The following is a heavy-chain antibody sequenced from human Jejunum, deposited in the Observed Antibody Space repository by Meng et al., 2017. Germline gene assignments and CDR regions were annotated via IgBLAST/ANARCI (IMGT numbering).Heavy chain of an antibody. V-gene: IGHV3-7*01. CDR3: ARDESGDLNY. J-gene: IGHJ4*02. CDR2: IKPDGSVK. Sequence: VPLVESGGGLVQPWESLRLSCAASGFTFSTFWMAWVRQAPGRGLEWVANIKPDGSVKYYVDSVKGRFTISRDNAMNSLILQMNSLRAEDTAVYYCARDESGDLNYWGRGTLVTVSS. D-gene: IGHD7-27*01. CDR1: GFTFSTFW.